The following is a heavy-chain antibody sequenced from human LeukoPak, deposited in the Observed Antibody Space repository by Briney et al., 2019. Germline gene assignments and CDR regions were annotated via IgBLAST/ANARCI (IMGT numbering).Heavy chain of an antibody. J-gene: IGHJ4*02. D-gene: IGHD5-24*01. CDR3: ARGEMATIADY. CDR2: IYHSGST. V-gene: IGHV4-59*11. Sequence: SETLSLTCIVSGGSISSHYWSWIRQPPGKGLEWIGYIYHSGSTYYNPSLKSRVTISVDTSKNQFSLKLSSVTAADTAVYYCARGEMATIADYWGQGTLVTVSS. CDR1: GGSISSHY.